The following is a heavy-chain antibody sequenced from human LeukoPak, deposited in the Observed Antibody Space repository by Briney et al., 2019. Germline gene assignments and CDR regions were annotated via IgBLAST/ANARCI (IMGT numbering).Heavy chain of an antibody. V-gene: IGHV3-74*01. CDR2: INTDGSTT. J-gene: IGHJ6*04. CDR1: GFTFSSHW. Sequence: PGGSLRLSCAASGFTFSSHWMHWVRQAPGKGLVWVSRINTDGSTTSYADSVKGRFTISRDNAKNTLYLQMNSLRVEDTAVYHCTRCRYCSTTSWMDVWGKGTTATISS. D-gene: IGHD2-2*01. CDR3: TRCRYCSTTSWMDV.